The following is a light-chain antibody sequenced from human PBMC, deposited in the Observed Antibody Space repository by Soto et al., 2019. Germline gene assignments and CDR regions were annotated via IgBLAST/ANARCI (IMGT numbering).Light chain of an antibody. V-gene: IGKV3-11*01. Sequence: EIVLTQSPATLSLSPGESATLSCRASQSVSSSLAWYQQKAGQAPRLLTYDASNRATGIPARFSGSGSGTDFTLTISSLEPEDFAIYYCQQRITWPSTFGQGTKLEIK. J-gene: IGKJ2*01. CDR1: QSVSSS. CDR3: QQRITWPST. CDR2: DAS.